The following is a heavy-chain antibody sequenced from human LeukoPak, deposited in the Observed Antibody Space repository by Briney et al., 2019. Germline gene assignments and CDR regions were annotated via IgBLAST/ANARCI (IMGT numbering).Heavy chain of an antibody. J-gene: IGHJ6*02. CDR1: GLNLDAYA. CDR3: AKDTPLFYHYYGIAV. Sequence: GGSLRLSCAASGLNLDAYAMHWVRQAPGKGLEWVSLISGDGTITYYADFVKGRFTISRDNSKNSLFLEMKSLRSEDTALYYCAKDTPLFYHYYGIAVWGQGTTGTVSS. V-gene: IGHV3-43*02. CDR2: ISGDGTIT.